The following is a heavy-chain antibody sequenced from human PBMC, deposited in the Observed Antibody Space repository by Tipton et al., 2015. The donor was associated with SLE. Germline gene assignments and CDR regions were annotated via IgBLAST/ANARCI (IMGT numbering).Heavy chain of an antibody. D-gene: IGHD3-22*01. CDR1: GFTFSSYS. Sequence: SLRLSCAASGFTFSSYSMNWVRQAPGKGLEWVSGISWNSGSIGYADSVKGRFTISRDNAKNSLYLQMNSLRAEDTALYYCAKADSSGYSYWYFDLWGLGTLVTVSS. CDR3: AKADSSGYSYWYFDL. CDR2: ISWNSGSI. J-gene: IGHJ2*01. V-gene: IGHV3-9*01.